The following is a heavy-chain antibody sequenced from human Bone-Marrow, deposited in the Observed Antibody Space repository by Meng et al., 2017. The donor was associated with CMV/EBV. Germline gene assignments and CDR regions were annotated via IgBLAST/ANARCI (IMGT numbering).Heavy chain of an antibody. CDR1: GGTFSSYT. CDR2: IIPILGIA. CDR3: ARSVGTIYLWVRGMDV. D-gene: IGHD5-12*01. Sequence: SVKVSCKASGGTFSSYTISWVRQAPGQGLEWMGRIIPILGIANYAQKFQGRVTITADKSTSTAYMELSSLRSEDTAVYYCARSVGTIYLWVRGMDVWGQGNTVTVSS. V-gene: IGHV1-69*02. J-gene: IGHJ6*02.